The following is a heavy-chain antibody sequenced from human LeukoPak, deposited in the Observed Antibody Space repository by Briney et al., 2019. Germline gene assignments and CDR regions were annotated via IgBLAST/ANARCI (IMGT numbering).Heavy chain of an antibody. D-gene: IGHD3-22*01. CDR2: INPSGGST. CDR1: GYTFTSYY. J-gene: IGHJ4*02. V-gene: IGHV1-46*01. CDR3: AREVYYDSSGTPIGFDY. Sequence: ASVKVSCKASGYTFTSYYMHWVRQAPGQGLEWMGIINPSGGSTSYAQKFQGRVTMTRDMSTSTVYMELSSLRSEDTAVYYCAREVYYDSSGTPIGFDYWGQGTLVTVSS.